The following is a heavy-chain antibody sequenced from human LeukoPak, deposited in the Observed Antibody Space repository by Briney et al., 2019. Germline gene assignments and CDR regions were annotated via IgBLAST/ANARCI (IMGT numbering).Heavy chain of an antibody. CDR1: GGSISSYY. CDR3: ARDELGSGGSPEVGNDAFDI. Sequence: ASETLSLTCTVSGGSISSYYWSWIRQPAGKGLEWIGRIYTSGSTNYNPSLKSRVTISVDKSKNQFSLKLSSVTAADTAVYYCARDELGSGGSPEVGNDAFDIWGQGTMVTVSS. D-gene: IGHD2-15*01. J-gene: IGHJ3*02. V-gene: IGHV4-4*07. CDR2: IYTSGST.